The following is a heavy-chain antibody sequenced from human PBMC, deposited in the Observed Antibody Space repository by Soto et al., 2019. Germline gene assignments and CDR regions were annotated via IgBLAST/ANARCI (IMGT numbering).Heavy chain of an antibody. CDR1: GFTFGDYF. D-gene: IGHD3-10*01. V-gene: IGHV3-49*03. CDR3: TRVGAGYISGMDF. CDR2: ISSESYGGTQ. J-gene: IGHJ4*02. Sequence: EVQLVESGGGLVQPGRSLRLSCTGSGFTFGDYFMNWIRQAPGKGLEWVGFISSESYGGTQEYCASVKGKVTISRDDSKRIAYLQINILKTEDTAVYYCTRVGAGYISGMDFWGQGTLVSVSS.